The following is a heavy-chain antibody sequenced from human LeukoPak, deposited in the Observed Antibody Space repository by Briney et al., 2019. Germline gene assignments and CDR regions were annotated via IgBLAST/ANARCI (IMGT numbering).Heavy chain of an antibody. J-gene: IGHJ4*02. D-gene: IGHD1-26*01. CDR1: GGTFSSYA. Sequence: SVKVSCKASGGTFSSYAISWVRQAPGQGLEWMGRIIPIVGTANYAQKFQGRVTITTDESTSTAYMELSSLRSEDTAVYYCATRPVGVGADIDYWGQGTLVTVSP. CDR2: IIPIVGTA. V-gene: IGHV1-69*05. CDR3: ATRPVGVGADIDY.